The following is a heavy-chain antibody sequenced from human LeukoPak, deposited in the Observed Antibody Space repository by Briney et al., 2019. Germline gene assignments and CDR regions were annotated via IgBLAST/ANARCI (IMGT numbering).Heavy chain of an antibody. CDR3: ARDLWSYGMDV. J-gene: IGHJ6*02. V-gene: IGHV1-18*01. D-gene: IGHD1-1*01. CDR1: GYTFTSYV. CDR2: ISAYNGNT. Sequence: GASVKVSCKDSGYTFTSYVISWVRQAPGQGLDWMGWISAYNGNTNYAQKLQGRVTMTTDTSRSTAYMELRSLRSDDTAVYYCARDLWSYGMDVWGQGTTVTVSS.